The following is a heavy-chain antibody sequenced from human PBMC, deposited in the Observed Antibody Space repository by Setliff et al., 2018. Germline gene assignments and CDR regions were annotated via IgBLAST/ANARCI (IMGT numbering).Heavy chain of an antibody. CDR2: INYSGST. D-gene: IGHD5-12*01. CDR3: AKVDIDYIMTRDNTWQYFFYMDV. Sequence: SETLSLTCSVLGDSLSSGTQYWAWIRQPPGKGLEWIGNINYSGSTYYNPPLKSRVTMSVDASKNQVSLKVTSVTAEDTAVYYCAKVDIDYIMTRDNTWQYFFYMDVWGRGTTVTVSS. V-gene: IGHV4-39*01. J-gene: IGHJ6*03. CDR1: GDSLSSGTQY.